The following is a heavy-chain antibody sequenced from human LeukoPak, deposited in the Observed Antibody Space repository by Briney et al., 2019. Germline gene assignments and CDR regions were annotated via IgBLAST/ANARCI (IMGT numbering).Heavy chain of an antibody. CDR1: GGSFSGYY. CDR3: ARQAPRDSSGHYLLQFGAFDI. J-gene: IGHJ3*02. V-gene: IGHV4-34*01. CDR2: INHSGST. Sequence: SETLSLTCAVYGGSFSGYYWSWIRQPPGKGLEWIGEINHSGSTNYNPSLKSRVTISVDTSKNQFSLKLSSVTAADTAVYYCARQAPRDSSGHYLLQFGAFDIWGQGTMVTVSS. D-gene: IGHD3-22*01.